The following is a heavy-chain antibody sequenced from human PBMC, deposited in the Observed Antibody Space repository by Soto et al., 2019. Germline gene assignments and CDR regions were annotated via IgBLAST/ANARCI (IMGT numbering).Heavy chain of an antibody. CDR2: ISYDGSNK. V-gene: IGHV3-30-3*01. CDR1: GFTFSSYA. CDR3: VRGGSDLGYYGMDV. Sequence: QVQLVESGGGVVQPGRSLRLSCAASGFTFSSYAMHWVRQAPGKGLEWVAVISYDGSNKYYADSVKGRFTISRDNSKNTLYLQMNSLRAEDTAVYYCVRGGSDLGYYGMDVWGQGTTVTVSS. D-gene: IGHD7-27*01. J-gene: IGHJ6*02.